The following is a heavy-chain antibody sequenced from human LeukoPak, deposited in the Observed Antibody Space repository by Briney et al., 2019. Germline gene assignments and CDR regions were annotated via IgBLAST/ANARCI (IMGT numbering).Heavy chain of an antibody. CDR2: ISGSGGST. J-gene: IGHJ4*02. Sequence: PGGSLRLSCAASGFTFSSYAMSWVRQAPGKGLEWVSAISGSGGSTYYADSVKGRFTISRDNSKNTLYLQMNSLRAEDTAVYYCAKDLDYYGSGSDPVFDHWGQGTLVTVSS. D-gene: IGHD3-10*01. CDR3: AKDLDYYGSGSDPVFDH. CDR1: GFTFSSYA. V-gene: IGHV3-23*01.